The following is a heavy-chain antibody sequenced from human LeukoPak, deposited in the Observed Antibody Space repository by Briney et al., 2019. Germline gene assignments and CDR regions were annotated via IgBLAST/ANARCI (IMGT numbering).Heavy chain of an antibody. J-gene: IGHJ3*02. CDR1: GFTFSSYA. CDR2: IRYDGSDK. D-gene: IGHD2-15*01. V-gene: IGHV3-30*02. Sequence: GGSLRLSXAASGFTFSSYAMHWVRQAPGKGLEWVAFIRYDGSDKYYADSVEGRFTISRDNSKNTLYLHMNSLRTEDTAVYYCAKGGCGGGSCYSESAFGIWGLGTMVTVSS. CDR3: AKGGCGGGSCYSESAFGI.